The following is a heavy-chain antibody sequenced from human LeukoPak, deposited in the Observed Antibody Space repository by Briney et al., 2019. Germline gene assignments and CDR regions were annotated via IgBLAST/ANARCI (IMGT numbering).Heavy chain of an antibody. V-gene: IGHV3-48*04. CDR2: ISSSSSTI. CDR1: GFTFSSYS. J-gene: IGHJ4*02. D-gene: IGHD3-22*01. CDR3: ARGRSTDSSGYYYS. Sequence: GGSLRLSCAASGFTFSSYSMNWVRQAPGKGLEWVSYISSSSSTIYYADSVKGRFTISRDNAKNSLYLQMNSLRAEDTAVYYCARGRSTDSSGYYYSWGQGTLVTVSS.